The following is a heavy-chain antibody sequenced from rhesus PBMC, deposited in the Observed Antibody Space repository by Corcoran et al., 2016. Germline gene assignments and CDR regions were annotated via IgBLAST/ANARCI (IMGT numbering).Heavy chain of an antibody. CDR1: GYSISSGYY. Sequence: QVQLQESGPGLVKPSETLSLTCAVSGYSISSGYYWGWIRQPPGKGLEYIGYISGSSGSTYTNPPLKSRVTISKDTSKNQFSLKLSSVTAADTAVYYCARHTPPGGTTYYWGQGVLVTVSS. V-gene: IGHV4-99*01. CDR2: ISGSSGST. J-gene: IGHJ4*01. D-gene: IGHD1-14*01. CDR3: ARHTPPGGTTYY.